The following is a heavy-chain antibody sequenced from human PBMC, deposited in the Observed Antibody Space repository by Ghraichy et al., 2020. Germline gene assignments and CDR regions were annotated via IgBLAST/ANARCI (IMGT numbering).Heavy chain of an antibody. CDR1: GGPVTSRGYS. D-gene: IGHD3-3*01. V-gene: IGHV4-30-2*01. Sequence: TLSLTCAVSGGPVTSRGYSWSWIRQPPGKGLEWIGFISQSGTTNYSPSLQSRVTISVDGSRNQVSLKVNSVTAADTALYYCAVYDFWSYQYHYAMDVWGQGTPVTVSS. J-gene: IGHJ6*02. CDR2: ISQSGTT. CDR3: AVYDFWSYQYHYAMDV.